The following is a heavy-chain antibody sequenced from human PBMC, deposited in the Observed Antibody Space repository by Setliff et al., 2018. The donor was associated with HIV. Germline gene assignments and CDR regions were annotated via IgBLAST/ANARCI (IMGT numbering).Heavy chain of an antibody. Sequence: SETLSLTCTVSGGSISSGSYYWSWIRQHPGKGLEWIGFIYYGGSTYYNPSLKSRVSISVDTSKNQFSLKLYSVTAADTAVYYCARFPSSTSFYYSDYWGQGTLVTVSS. D-gene: IGHD2-2*01. CDR3: ARFPSSTSFYYSDY. J-gene: IGHJ4*02. CDR2: IYYGGST. V-gene: IGHV4-31*03. CDR1: GGSISSGSYY.